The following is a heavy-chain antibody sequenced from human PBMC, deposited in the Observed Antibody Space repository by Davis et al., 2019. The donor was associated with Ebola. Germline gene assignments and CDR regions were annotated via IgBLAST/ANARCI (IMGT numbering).Heavy chain of an antibody. CDR2: TSGDGGST. V-gene: IGHV3-43*02. CDR3: AKVRDGYSYGYFIDY. D-gene: IGHD5-18*01. Sequence: GGSLRLSCAASGFTFDDYAMHWVRQAPGKGLEWVSLTSGDGGSTYYADSVKGRFTISRDNSKNSLYLQMNSLRTEDTALYYCAKVRDGYSYGYFIDYWGQGTLVTVSS. J-gene: IGHJ4*02. CDR1: GFTFDDYA.